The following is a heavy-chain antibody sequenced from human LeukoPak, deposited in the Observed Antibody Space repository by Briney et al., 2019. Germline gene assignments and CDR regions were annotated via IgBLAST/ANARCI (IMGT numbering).Heavy chain of an antibody. CDR1: TFRIYA. J-gene: IGHJ4*02. CDR3: ARESEGGAVSDDYGDYVRRGEVEFDY. D-gene: IGHD4-17*01. Sequence: TFRIYAMSWVRQPPGKGLEWIGSIYYSGSTYYNPSLKSRVTISVDTSKNQFSLKLSSVTAADTAVYYCARESEGGAVSDDYGDYVRRGEVEFDYWGQGTLVTVSS. V-gene: IGHV4-39*07. CDR2: IYYSGST.